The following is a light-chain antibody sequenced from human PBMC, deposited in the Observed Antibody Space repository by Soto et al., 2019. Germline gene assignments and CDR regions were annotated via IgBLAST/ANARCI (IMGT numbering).Light chain of an antibody. CDR3: QQSYSTPWT. V-gene: IGKV1-39*01. CDR1: QSIGTY. J-gene: IGKJ1*01. Sequence: GDRVTIPCRASQSIGTYLHWYQQKAGKAPKLLIYAASNLQSGTPSRFSGSGSETDFTLTSSSLQPEDFATYYCQQSYSTPWTFGQGTKVDIK. CDR2: AAS.